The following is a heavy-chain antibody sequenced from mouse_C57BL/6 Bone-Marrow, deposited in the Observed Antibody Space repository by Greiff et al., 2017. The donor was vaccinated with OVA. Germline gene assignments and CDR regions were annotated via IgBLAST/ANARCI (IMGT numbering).Heavy chain of an antibody. CDR3: ARWDYGSSYWYFDV. CDR2: IYPGDGDT. J-gene: IGHJ1*03. CDR1: GYAFSSYW. D-gene: IGHD1-1*01. V-gene: IGHV1-80*01. Sequence: LVESGAELVKPGASVKISCKASGYAFSSYWMNWVKQRPGKGLEWIGQIYPGDGDTNYNGKFKGKATLTADKSSSTAYMQLSSLTSEDSAVYFCARWDYGSSYWYFDVWGTGTTVTVSS.